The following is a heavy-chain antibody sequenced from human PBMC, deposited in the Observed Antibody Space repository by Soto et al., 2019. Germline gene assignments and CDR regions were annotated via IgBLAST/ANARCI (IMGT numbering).Heavy chain of an antibody. Sequence: GESLKISCKGSGYSFTNYWIHWVRQMAGKGLEWMGRIDPDDSYTNYGPSFQGHVTISVDKSISTAYLQWSSLQASDTAIYYCARLPPPTYCSGSTCSGYWGQGTLVTVSS. V-gene: IGHV5-10-1*01. CDR3: ARLPPPTYCSGSTCSGY. J-gene: IGHJ4*02. CDR2: IDPDDSYT. CDR1: GYSFTNYW. D-gene: IGHD2-15*01.